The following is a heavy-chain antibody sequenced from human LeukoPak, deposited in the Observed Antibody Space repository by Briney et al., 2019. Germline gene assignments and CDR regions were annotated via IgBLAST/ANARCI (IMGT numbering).Heavy chain of an antibody. Sequence: KASETLSLTCAVSGASISTSSYYWGWIRQPPGKGLEWIGTISYSGSTYYNPSLKSRVTISADTSNNQFSLKLTSVTAADTAVYYCARDPGIAAAGRDYWGQGTLVTVSS. CDR1: GASISTSSYY. D-gene: IGHD6-13*01. V-gene: IGHV4-39*02. J-gene: IGHJ4*02. CDR3: ARDPGIAAAGRDY. CDR2: ISYSGST.